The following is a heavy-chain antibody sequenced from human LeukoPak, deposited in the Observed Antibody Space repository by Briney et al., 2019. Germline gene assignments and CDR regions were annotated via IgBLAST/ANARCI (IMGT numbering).Heavy chain of an antibody. CDR2: SYYSGTS. J-gene: IGHJ5*02. CDR3: ARSYDILTGYYHNWFDP. CDR1: GGSISSSNYY. Sequence: SETLSLTCTVSGGSISSSNYYWGWIRQPPGKGLEWIGSSYYSGTSYYNPSLKSQVTMSADTSKNQLSLELRSVTAADTAVYYCARSYDILTGYYHNWFDPWGQGTLVTVSS. V-gene: IGHV4-39*07. D-gene: IGHD3-9*01.